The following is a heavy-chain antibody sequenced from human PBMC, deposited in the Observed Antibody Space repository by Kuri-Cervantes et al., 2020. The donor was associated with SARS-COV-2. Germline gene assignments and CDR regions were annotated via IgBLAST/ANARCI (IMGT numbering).Heavy chain of an antibody. V-gene: IGHV1-2*02. D-gene: IGHD3-22*01. CDR3: ALGYWGSGYPRYYYYMDV. CDR1: GYTFTGYY. J-gene: IGHJ6*03. Sequence: PSVKVSCKASGYTFTGYYMHWVRQAPGQGLEWMGWINPNSGGTNYAQKFQGRVTMTRDTSISTAYMELSRLRSEDTAVYYCALGYWGSGYPRYYYYMDVWGKGTTVTVSS. CDR2: INPNSGGT.